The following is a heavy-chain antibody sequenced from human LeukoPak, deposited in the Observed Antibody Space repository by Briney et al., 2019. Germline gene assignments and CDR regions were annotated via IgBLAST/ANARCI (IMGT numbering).Heavy chain of an antibody. J-gene: IGHJ5*02. CDR2: IDPSDSYT. D-gene: IGHD2-15*01. V-gene: IGHV5-10-1*01. CDR3: ARSFQGYCSGGSCYPPFDP. Sequence: GESLKISCKGSGYSFTSYWISWVRPMPGKGLEWMGRIDPSDSYTNYSPSFQGHVTISADKSISTAYLQWSSLKASDTAMYYCARSFQGYCSGGSCYPPFDPWGQGTLVTVSS. CDR1: GYSFTSYW.